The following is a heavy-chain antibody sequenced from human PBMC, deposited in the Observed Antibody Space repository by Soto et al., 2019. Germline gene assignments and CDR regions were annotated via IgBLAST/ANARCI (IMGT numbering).Heavy chain of an antibody. D-gene: IGHD2-15*01. CDR1: GFTFSSYT. V-gene: IGHV3-21*01. CDR3: ARGVLSDSGTCY. J-gene: IGHJ4*02. CDR2: ISSGSSYI. Sequence: PGGSLRLSCAASGFTFSSYTMNWVRQAPGKGLEWVSSISSGSSYIYYADSMKGRFTISRDNAKNSLYLQMNSLRAEDTAVYYCARGVLSDSGTCYWGRGTLVNVSS.